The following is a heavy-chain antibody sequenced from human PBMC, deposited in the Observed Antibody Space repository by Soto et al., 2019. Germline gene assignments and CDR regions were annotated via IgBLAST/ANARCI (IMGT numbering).Heavy chain of an antibody. J-gene: IGHJ5*02. CDR2: IYYSGST. D-gene: IGHD3-10*01. Sequence: TVSGGSISRGGYYWSWIRQHPGKGLEWIGYIYYSGSTYYNPSLKSRVTISVDTSKNQFSLKLSSVTAADTAVYYCARLWFGETFNCFDPWGQGTLVTVSS. V-gene: IGHV4-31*03. CDR1: GGSISRGGYY. CDR3: ARLWFGETFNCFDP.